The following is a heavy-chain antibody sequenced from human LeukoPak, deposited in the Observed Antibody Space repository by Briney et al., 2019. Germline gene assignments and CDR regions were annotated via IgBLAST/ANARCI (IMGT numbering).Heavy chain of an antibody. Sequence: GGSLRLSCAASGFTFSNYWMSWVRQAPGKGLMWVSRINRGGSRTDYADSVKGRFTISRDDAKNTLYLQLNSLRAEDTAVYYCARGTYYYDSSAPDYWGQGTLVTVSS. CDR2: INRGGSRT. V-gene: IGHV3-74*01. CDR1: GFTFSNYW. CDR3: ARGTYYYDSSAPDY. J-gene: IGHJ4*02. D-gene: IGHD3-22*01.